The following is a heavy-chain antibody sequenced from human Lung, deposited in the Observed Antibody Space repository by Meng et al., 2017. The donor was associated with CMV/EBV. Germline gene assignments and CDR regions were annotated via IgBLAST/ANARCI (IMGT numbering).Heavy chain of an antibody. Sequence: GESLKISCAASGFTFSDYYMSWIRQAPGKGLEWVSYTSDSASTKYYADSVNGRFTISRDNAKNSLHLRLNSLRAEDTAVYYCARVRRGATGFAYFDYWGQGTLVTVSS. D-gene: IGHD1-1*01. CDR2: TSDSASTK. CDR1: GFTFSDYY. V-gene: IGHV3-11*04. CDR3: ARVRRGATGFAYFDY. J-gene: IGHJ4*02.